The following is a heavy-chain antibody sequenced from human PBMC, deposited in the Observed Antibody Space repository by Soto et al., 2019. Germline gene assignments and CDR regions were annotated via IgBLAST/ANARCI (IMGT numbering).Heavy chain of an antibody. CDR2: INWNSGSI. CDR3: AKDLSKGLNGFDI. Sequence: EVKLVESGGGLVQPGRSLRLSCAVSGFTFDDYAMHWVRQGPGKGLEWVSGINWNSGSIVYADSVNGRFTISRDNAKKSLYLQMNSLRPEDTALYYCAKDLSKGLNGFDIWGQGTMVTVSS. CDR1: GFTFDDYA. V-gene: IGHV3-9*01. J-gene: IGHJ3*02.